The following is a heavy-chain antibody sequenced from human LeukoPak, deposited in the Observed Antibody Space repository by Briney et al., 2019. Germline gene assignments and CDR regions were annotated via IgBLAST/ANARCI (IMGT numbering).Heavy chain of an antibody. CDR1: VNSLSELS. D-gene: IGHD3-3*01. J-gene: IGHJ4*02. Sequence: ASVKVSCKVSVNSLSELSIQWVRQAPGKGLECMGGFDPEEAKMVYAQNFQGRVTMTEDTSTQTAYMELSGLTSDDTAVYYCTTRSGDFRSGFVNWGQGTLVTVSS. CDR3: TTRSGDFRSGFVN. CDR2: FDPEEAKM. V-gene: IGHV1-24*01.